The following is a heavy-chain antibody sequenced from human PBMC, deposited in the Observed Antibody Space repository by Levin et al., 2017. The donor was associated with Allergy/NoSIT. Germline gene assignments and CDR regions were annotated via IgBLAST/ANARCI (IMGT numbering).Heavy chain of an antibody. J-gene: IGHJ6*02. V-gene: IGHV3-30*18. Sequence: GGSLRLSCAASGFTFSSYGMHWVRQAPGKGLEWVAVISYDGSNKYYADSVKGRFTISRDNSKNTLYLQMNSLRAEDTAVYYCAKDIDYGGTYYYGMDVWGQGTTVTVSS. CDR1: GFTFSSYG. CDR3: AKDIDYGGTYYYGMDV. CDR2: ISYDGSNK. D-gene: IGHD4-23*01.